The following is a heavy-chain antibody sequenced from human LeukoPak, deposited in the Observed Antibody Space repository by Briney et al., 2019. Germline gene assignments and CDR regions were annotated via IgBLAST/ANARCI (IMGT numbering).Heavy chain of an antibody. Sequence: AASGFSLSSYSMNWVGHAPLKCLHSVSYLSSSSSRIYYADSVKGRFTISRDNAKNSLYLQMNSLRDEDTAVYYCVRELYFYDSSGYYYRGQGTLVTVSS. V-gene: IGHV3-48*02. CDR2: LSSSSSRI. J-gene: IGHJ4*02. D-gene: IGHD3-22*01. CDR3: VRELYFYDSSGYYY. CDR1: GFSLSSYS.